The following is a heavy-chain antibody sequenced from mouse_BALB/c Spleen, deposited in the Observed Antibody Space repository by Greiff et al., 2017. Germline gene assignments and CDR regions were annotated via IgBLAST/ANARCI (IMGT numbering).Heavy chain of an antibody. D-gene: IGHD1-2*01. J-gene: IGHJ4*01. Sequence: EVQVVESGGGLVKPGGSLKLSCAASGFAFSSYDMSWVRQTPEKRLEWVAYISSGGGSTYYPDTAKGRFTISRDNAKNTLYLQMSSLKSEDTAMYYCAALTTAYAMDYWGQGTSVTVSS. CDR3: AALTTAYAMDY. CDR1: GFAFSSYD. CDR2: ISSGGGST. V-gene: IGHV5-12-1*01.